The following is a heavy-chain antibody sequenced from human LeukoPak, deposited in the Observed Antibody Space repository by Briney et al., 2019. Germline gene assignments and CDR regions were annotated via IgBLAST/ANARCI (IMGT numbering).Heavy chain of an antibody. CDR3: ARSNWNYDLPGYYFDY. CDR2: LNPDSAGT. V-gene: IGHV1-2*02. D-gene: IGHD1-7*01. CDR1: GYTFTSYD. J-gene: IGHJ4*02. Sequence: ASVKVSCKASGYTFTSYDINWVRQAPGQGLEWMGWLNPDSAGTNYAQRFQGRVTMTRDPSISTAYMELSRLKSDDTAVYYCARSNWNYDLPGYYFDYWGQGTLVTVSS.